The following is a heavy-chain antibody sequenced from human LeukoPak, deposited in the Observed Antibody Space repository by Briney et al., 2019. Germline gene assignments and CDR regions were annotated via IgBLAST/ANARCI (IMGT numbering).Heavy chain of an antibody. V-gene: IGHV4-30-2*01. CDR3: VRVGPTEDLAFDI. CDR2: IHHSGST. J-gene: IGHJ3*02. CDR1: GGSFSSAGYS. Sequence: PSQTLSLTCAVSGGSFSSAGYSWSWIRQPPGKGLEWIGYIHHSGSTYYTPSLKSRMTISLDRSKSQFSLKLSSVTAADTAVYYCVRVGPTEDLAFDIWGQGTMVTVSS.